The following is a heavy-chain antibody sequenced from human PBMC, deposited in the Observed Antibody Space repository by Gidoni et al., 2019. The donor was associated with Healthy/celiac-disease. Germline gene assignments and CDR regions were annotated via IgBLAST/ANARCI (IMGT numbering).Heavy chain of an antibody. J-gene: IGHJ4*02. CDR2: IRSKTYGGTT. Sequence: EVQLVESGGGLVQPGRSLRLSCRASRFTFGDYAVTWVRQAPGKGLEWVGFIRSKTYGGTTIYAASVKGRFTISRDDSKSIAYLQMNSLKTEDTAVNFCTIAYDSSGYYPGTCDYWGQGTLVTVSS. CDR1: RFTFGDYA. D-gene: IGHD3-22*01. CDR3: TIAYDSSGYYPGTCDY. V-gene: IGHV3-49*04.